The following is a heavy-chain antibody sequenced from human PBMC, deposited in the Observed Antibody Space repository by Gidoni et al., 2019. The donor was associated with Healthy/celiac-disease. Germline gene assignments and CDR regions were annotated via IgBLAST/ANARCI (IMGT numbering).Heavy chain of an antibody. Sequence: QVQLQESGPGLVKPSQTLSLTCTFSGGSISSGGYYWSWIRQHPGKGLEWIGYIYYSGSTYYNPSLKSRVTISVDTSKNQFSLKLSSVTAADTAVYYCARDGGAYCGGDCYPGYYYGMDVWGQGTTVTVSS. D-gene: IGHD2-21*02. CDR1: GGSISSGGYY. CDR3: ARDGGAYCGGDCYPGYYYGMDV. J-gene: IGHJ6*02. CDR2: IYYSGST. V-gene: IGHV4-31*03.